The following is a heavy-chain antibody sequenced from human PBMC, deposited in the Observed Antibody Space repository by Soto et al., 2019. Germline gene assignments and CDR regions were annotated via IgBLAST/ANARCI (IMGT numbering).Heavy chain of an antibody. CDR2: IKSKTDGGTT. V-gene: IGHV3-15*01. CDR3: TTDRHPVLPAAMTYYYYYYMDV. CDR1: GFTFSNAW. D-gene: IGHD2-2*01. Sequence: PGGSLRLSCAASGFTFSNAWMSWVRQAPGKGLEWVGRIKSKTDGGTTDYAAPVKGRFTISRDDSKNTLYLQMNSLKTEDTAVYYCTTDRHPVLPAAMTYYYYYYMDVWGKGATVTVSS. J-gene: IGHJ6*03.